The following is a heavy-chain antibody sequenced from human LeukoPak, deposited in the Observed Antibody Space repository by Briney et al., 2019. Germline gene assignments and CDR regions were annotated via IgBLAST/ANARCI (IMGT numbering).Heavy chain of an antibody. V-gene: IGHV3-43*02. D-gene: IGHD4-23*01. CDR1: GLTISYYA. CDR2: ISGDGGST. Sequence: GGSLRLSCAASGLTISYYAMHWVRQAPGKGLEWVSLISGDGGSTYYADSVKGRFTISRDNSKNSLYLQMNSLRTEDTALYYCAKTTGIYGGNSNYWGQGTLVTVSS. CDR3: AKTTGIYGGNSNY. J-gene: IGHJ4*02.